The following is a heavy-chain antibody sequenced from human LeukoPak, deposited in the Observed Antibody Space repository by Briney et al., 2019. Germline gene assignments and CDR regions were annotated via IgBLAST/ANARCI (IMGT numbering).Heavy chain of an antibody. J-gene: IGHJ3*02. Sequence: PGGSLRLSCAASGFTFSSYSMNWVCQAPGKGLEWVSSISSSSSYIYYADSVKGRFTISRDNARNSLSLQMNSLRAEDTAVYYCARDTGPFGAFDIWGQGTMVTVSS. V-gene: IGHV3-21*01. CDR3: ARDTGPFGAFDI. CDR1: GFTFSSYS. D-gene: IGHD1-14*01. CDR2: ISSSSSYI.